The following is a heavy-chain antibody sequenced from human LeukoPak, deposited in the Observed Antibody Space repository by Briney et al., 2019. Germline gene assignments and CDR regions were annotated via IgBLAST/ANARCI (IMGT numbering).Heavy chain of an antibody. J-gene: IGHJ4*02. D-gene: IGHD3-10*01. CDR2: IIPIFGTA. Sequence: SVKVPCMASGGTFSSYAIRWVRQAPGQGLEWMGGIIPIFGTANYAQKFQGRVTITADESTSTAYMELSSLRSEDTAVYYCARDLTMVRGVLGSWGEGTLVTVSS. CDR3: ARDLTMVRGVLGS. CDR1: GGTFSSYA. V-gene: IGHV1-69*13.